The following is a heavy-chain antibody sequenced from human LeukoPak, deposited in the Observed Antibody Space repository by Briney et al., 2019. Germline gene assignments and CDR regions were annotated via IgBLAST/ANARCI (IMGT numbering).Heavy chain of an antibody. Sequence: GGSLRLSCAASGFTFSSYGMHWVRQAPGKGLEWVADIWYGGSNKYYADSVKGRFTISRDNSKNTLYLQMNSLRAEDTAVYYCAKGLPPDFWGQGTMVTVSS. CDR2: IWYGGSNK. J-gene: IGHJ3*01. CDR1: GFTFSSYG. V-gene: IGHV3-33*08. CDR3: AKGLPPDF.